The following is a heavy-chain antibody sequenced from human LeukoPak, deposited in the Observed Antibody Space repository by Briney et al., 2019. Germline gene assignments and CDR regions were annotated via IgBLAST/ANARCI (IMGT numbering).Heavy chain of an antibody. CDR1: GGSFSGYY. J-gene: IGHJ6*03. CDR2: INHSGST. CDR3: ARGAGSSRRYYYYYYMDV. V-gene: IGHV4-34*01. D-gene: IGHD2-2*01. Sequence: PSETLSLTCAVSGGSFSGYYWSWIRQPPGKGLEWIGEINHSGSTNYNPSLKSRVTISVDTSKNQFSLKLSSVTAADTAVYYCARGAGSSRRYYYYYYMDVWGKGTTVTVSS.